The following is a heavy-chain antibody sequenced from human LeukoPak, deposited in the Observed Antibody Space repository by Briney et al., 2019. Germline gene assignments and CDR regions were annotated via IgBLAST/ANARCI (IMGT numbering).Heavy chain of an antibody. Sequence: PGGSLRLSCAASGFTFSDDYMSWIRQAPGKGLEWVSYIANSGRTFYYADSVKGRFTISRDNTKKSLYLQMNNLRAEDTAIYYCARGARRYGDFDSWGRGTLVTVSS. CDR3: ARGARRYGDFDS. J-gene: IGHJ5*01. D-gene: IGHD4-17*01. V-gene: IGHV3-11*01. CDR1: GFTFSDDY. CDR2: IANSGRTF.